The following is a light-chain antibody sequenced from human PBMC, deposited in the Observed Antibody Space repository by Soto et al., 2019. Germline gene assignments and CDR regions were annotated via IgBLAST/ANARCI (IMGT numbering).Light chain of an antibody. CDR1: QSFYSN. V-gene: IGKV3D-15*01. J-gene: IGKJ4*01. Sequence: EIVMTQSPATLSVSAGERATLSCRASQSFYSNLAWYQHKPGQAPRLLIYDASTRATGIPARFSASGSGTEFTLTISSLPSEDFAVYYCQQYNKWPLTFGGGTTVEIK. CDR3: QQYNKWPLT. CDR2: DAS.